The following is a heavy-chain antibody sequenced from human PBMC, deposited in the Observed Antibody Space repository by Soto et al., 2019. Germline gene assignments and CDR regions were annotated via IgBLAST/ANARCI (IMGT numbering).Heavy chain of an antibody. CDR3: AKVETSTAAAGISANDY. D-gene: IGHD6-13*01. CDR2: ISGSGGST. V-gene: IGHV3-23*01. CDR1: GFTFSSYA. Sequence: EVQLLESGGGLVQPGGSLRLSCAASGFTFSSYAMSWVRQAAGKGLEWVSAISGSGGSTYYADSVKGRFTISRDNSKNPLYLQMNSLRAEDTAVYYCAKVETSTAAAGISANDYWGQGTLVTVSS. J-gene: IGHJ4*02.